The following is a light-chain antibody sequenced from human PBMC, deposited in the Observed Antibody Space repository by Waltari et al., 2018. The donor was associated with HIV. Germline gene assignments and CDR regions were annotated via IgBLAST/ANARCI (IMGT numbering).Light chain of an antibody. CDR2: DVE. V-gene: IGLV2-11*01. CDR1: DFNLRGNTF. CDR3: SAYWASSSWV. J-gene: IGLJ3*02. Sequence: QSALTQPRSVSGSPGQTVSMSCTGADFNLRGNTFVSWYQQHAGRAPRVVSFDVEKRPSAVSGRLSASKSGDTASLTISGLQPDDEAIYYCSAYWASSSWVFGGGT.